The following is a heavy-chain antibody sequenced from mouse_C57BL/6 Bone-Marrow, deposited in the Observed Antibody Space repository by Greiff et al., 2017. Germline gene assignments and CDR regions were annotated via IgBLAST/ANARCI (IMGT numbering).Heavy chain of an antibody. V-gene: IGHV1-58*01. CDR1: GYTFTSYG. D-gene: IGHD2-4*01. CDR2: IYIGNGYT. J-gene: IGHJ1*03. CDR3: ARERDYDEWYFDV. Sequence: EVQLQQSGAELVRPGSSVKMSCKTSGYTFTSYGINWVKQRPGQGLEWIGYIYIGNGYTEYNVKFKGKATLTSDTSSSTAYMQLSSLTSEDSAIYFCARERDYDEWYFDVWGTGTTVTVSS.